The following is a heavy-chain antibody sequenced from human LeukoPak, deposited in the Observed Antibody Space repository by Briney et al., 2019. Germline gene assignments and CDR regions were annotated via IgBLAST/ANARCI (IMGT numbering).Heavy chain of an antibody. J-gene: IGHJ3*02. CDR1: GLTFSSYA. CDR3: ARDPNGDYIGAFEI. D-gene: IGHD4-17*01. V-gene: IGHV3-23*01. Sequence: GGSLRLSCAASGLTFSSYAMMWLRQAPGKGLEWVSAISGGGGTTLYADSVKGRFTISRDNSKNTLYLQMSSLRAEDTAVYYCARDPNGDYIGAFEIWGQGTMVTVSS. CDR2: ISGGGGTT.